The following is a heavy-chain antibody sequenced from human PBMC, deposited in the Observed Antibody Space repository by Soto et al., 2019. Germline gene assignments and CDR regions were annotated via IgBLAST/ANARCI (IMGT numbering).Heavy chain of an antibody. V-gene: IGHV4-34*01. CDR3: VRGRILRLRFSDFDS. Sequence: PSETLSLTCTVYGGSFTFSGYYWIWIRQPPGKGLEWIGEINHIGTTKYNPSLESRVTISLDTSKNHFSLDLTSVTAADTAVYYCVRGRILRLRFSDFDSWGQGTLVTVSS. CDR1: GGSFTFSGYY. CDR2: INHIGTT. J-gene: IGHJ4*02. D-gene: IGHD5-12*01.